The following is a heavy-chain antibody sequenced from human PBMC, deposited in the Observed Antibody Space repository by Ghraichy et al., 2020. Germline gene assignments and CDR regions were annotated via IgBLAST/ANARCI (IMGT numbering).Heavy chain of an antibody. D-gene: IGHD6-13*01. CDR2: INHSGST. CDR3: ARVRAGKGKYYYYYYYMDV. Sequence: GSLSLTCAVYGGSFSGYYWSWIRQPPGKGLEWIGEINHSGSTNYNPSLKSRVTISVDTSKNQFSLKLSSVTAADTAVYYCARVRAGKGKYYYYYYYMDVWGKGTTVTVSS. J-gene: IGHJ6*03. CDR1: GGSFSGYY. V-gene: IGHV4-34*01.